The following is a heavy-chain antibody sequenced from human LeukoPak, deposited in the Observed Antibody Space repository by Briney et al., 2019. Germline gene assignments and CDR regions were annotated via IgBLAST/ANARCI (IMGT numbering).Heavy chain of an antibody. V-gene: IGHV4-34*01. CDR2: INHSGST. J-gene: IGHJ4*02. Sequence: PSETLSLTCAVYGGSFSGHYWSWIRQPPGKGLEWIGEINHSGSTNYNPSLKSRVTISVDTSKNQFSLKLSSVTAADTAVYYCARGNRVGATIGYWGQGTLVTVSS. D-gene: IGHD1-26*01. CDR1: GGSFSGHY. CDR3: ARGNRVGATIGY.